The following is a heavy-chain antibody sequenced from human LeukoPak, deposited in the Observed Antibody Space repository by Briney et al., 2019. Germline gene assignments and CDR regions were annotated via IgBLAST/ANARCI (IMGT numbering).Heavy chain of an antibody. CDR3: ARISPSCGTYWENFYYYMDV. V-gene: IGHV4-34*01. D-gene: IGHD1-26*01. Sequence: SETLSLTCAVYGGSFSGYYWSWIRQPPAQGLEWIGEINHSGTTNYNPSLKSRVTISVDTSNNQFSLKLTSVTAADTAVYYCARISPSCGTYWENFYYYMDVWGKGTTVTVSS. CDR1: GGSFSGYY. CDR2: INHSGTT. J-gene: IGHJ6*03.